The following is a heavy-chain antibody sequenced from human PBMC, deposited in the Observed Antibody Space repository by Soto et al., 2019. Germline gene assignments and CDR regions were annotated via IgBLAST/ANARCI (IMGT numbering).Heavy chain of an antibody. CDR1: GFTFSSYG. Sequence: GGSLRLSCAASGFTFSSYGMHWVRQAPGKGLEWVAVISYDGSNKYYADSVKGRFTISRDNSKNTLYLQMNSLRAEDTAVYYCAKSGTEYTPYYFDYWGQGTLVTVSS. V-gene: IGHV3-30*18. D-gene: IGHD6-6*01. CDR2: ISYDGSNK. J-gene: IGHJ4*02. CDR3: AKSGTEYTPYYFDY.